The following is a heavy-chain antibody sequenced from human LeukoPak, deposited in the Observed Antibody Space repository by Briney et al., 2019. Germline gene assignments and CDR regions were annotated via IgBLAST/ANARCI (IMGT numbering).Heavy chain of an antibody. V-gene: IGHV4-34*01. J-gene: IGHJ3*02. CDR3: ARGPYDSSGYFQI. CDR1: GGSFSGYY. CDR2: INHSGSA. D-gene: IGHD3-22*01. Sequence: QTSETLSLTCAVYGGSFSGYYWSWIRQPPGKGLEWIGEINHSGSANYNPSLKSRVTISVDTSKNQFSLKLSSVTAADTAVYYCARGPYDSSGYFQIWGQGTMVTVSS.